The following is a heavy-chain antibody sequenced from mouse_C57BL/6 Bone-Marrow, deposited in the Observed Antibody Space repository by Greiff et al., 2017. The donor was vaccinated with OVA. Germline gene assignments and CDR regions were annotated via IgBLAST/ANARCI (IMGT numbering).Heavy chain of an antibody. D-gene: IGHD3-1*01. CDR3: ARSRRQLDY. CDR2: IYPGDGDT. CDR1: GYAFSSSW. Sequence: QVQLQQSGPELVKPGASVKISCKASGYAFSSSWMNWVKQRPGKGLEWIGRIYPGDGDTNYNGKFKGKATLTADKSSSTAYLHLSTLTSADSAVYFCARSRRQLDYWGQGTTLTVSS. J-gene: IGHJ2*01. V-gene: IGHV1-82*01.